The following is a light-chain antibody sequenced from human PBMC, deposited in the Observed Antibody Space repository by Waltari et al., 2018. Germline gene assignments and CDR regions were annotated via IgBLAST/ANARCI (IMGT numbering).Light chain of an antibody. CDR3: QQYGSSPGT. CDR2: GAS. CDR1: QSVSSSY. J-gene: IGKJ1*01. V-gene: IGKV3-20*01. Sequence: EIVLTQSPGTLSLSPGERATLSCRASQSVSSSYLAGYQQKPGQAPRLLIYGASSRATGIPDRFSGSGSGTDFTLTISRLEPEDFAVYYCQQYGSSPGTFGPGTKVEIK.